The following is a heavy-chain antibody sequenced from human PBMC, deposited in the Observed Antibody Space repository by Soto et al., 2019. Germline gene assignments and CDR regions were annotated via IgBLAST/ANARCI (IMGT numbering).Heavy chain of an antibody. Sequence: HPGGSLRLSCAASGFTVSSNYMSWVRQAPGKGLEWVSVIYSGGSTYYADSVKGRFTISRDNSKNTLYLQMNSLRAEDTAVYYCAREDYYDSSGYYGYWGQGILVTVSS. V-gene: IGHV3-53*01. CDR2: IYSGGST. J-gene: IGHJ4*02. D-gene: IGHD3-22*01. CDR1: GFTVSSNY. CDR3: AREDYYDSSGYYGY.